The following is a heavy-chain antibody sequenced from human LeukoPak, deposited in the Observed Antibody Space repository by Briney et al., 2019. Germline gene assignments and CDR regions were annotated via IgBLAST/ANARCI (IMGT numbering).Heavy chain of an antibody. Sequence: GRSLRLSCAASGFTFSSYGMHWVRQAPGKGLEWVSSISSSSSYIYYADSVKGRFSISRDNAKNSLYLQMNSLRAEDTAVYYCARSSIPMIRGVSAVNYWGQGTLVTVSS. J-gene: IGHJ4*02. CDR3: ARSSIPMIRGVSAVNY. V-gene: IGHV3-21*01. CDR2: ISSSSSYI. CDR1: GFTFSSYG. D-gene: IGHD3-10*01.